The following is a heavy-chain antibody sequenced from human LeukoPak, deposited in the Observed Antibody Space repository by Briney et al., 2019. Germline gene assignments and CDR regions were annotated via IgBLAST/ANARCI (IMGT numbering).Heavy chain of an antibody. CDR2: INWIGDTT. CDR1: GFTFDDYG. D-gene: IGHD1-26*01. CDR3: ARVRVVWDLDDAFDI. J-gene: IGHJ3*02. Sequence: PGGSLRLSCAASGFTFDDYGMTWVCQAQGKGMEWVCGINWIGDTTAYPDPVNGRFTISRDNAKNSLYLQMNSLRAEDTALSYCARVRVVWDLDDAFDIWGQGTMVTVSS. V-gene: IGHV3-20*04.